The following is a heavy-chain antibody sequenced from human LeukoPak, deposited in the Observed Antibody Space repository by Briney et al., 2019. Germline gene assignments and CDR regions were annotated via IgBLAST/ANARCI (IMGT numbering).Heavy chain of an antibody. CDR3: ARIGVTISGPTPAGMEV. J-gene: IGHJ6*02. Sequence: ASLKLSCKASGYTFTAFCLSWVRQAPGQGLEWMGWISGYNGKTNSAQKFKDRITLTTDTSTSTGYMELRSLTSGDTAVYYCARIGVTISGPTPAGMEVWGQGTTVIVTS. V-gene: IGHV1-18*01. CDR2: ISGYNGKT. D-gene: IGHD1-1*01. CDR1: GYTFTAFC.